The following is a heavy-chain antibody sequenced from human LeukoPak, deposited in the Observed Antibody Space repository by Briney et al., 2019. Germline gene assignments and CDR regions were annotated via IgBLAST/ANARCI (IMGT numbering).Heavy chain of an antibody. V-gene: IGHV3-23*01. CDR3: ARHTGSGYYYGN. J-gene: IGHJ4*02. D-gene: IGHD3-22*01. CDR2: ISGSGGST. Sequence: GGSLRLSCAASGCTFSSYAMSWVRQAPGKGLEWVSAISGSGGSTYYADSVKGRFTISRDNSKNTLYLQMNSLRAEDTAVYYCARHTGSGYYYGNWGQGTLVTVSS. CDR1: GCTFSSYA.